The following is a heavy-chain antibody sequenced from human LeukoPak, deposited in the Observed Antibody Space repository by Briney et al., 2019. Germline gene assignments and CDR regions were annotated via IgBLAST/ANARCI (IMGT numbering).Heavy chain of an antibody. CDR3: ARMDTAMVPSGRYFQH. CDR2: IYSGGST. V-gene: IGHV3-53*01. Sequence: GGSLRLSCAASGFTVSSNYMSWVRQAPGKGLEWVSVIYSGGSTYYADSVKGRFTISRDNSKNTLYLQMNSLRAEDTAVHYCARMDTAMVPSGRYFQHWGQGTLVTVSS. D-gene: IGHD5-18*01. J-gene: IGHJ1*01. CDR1: GFTVSSNY.